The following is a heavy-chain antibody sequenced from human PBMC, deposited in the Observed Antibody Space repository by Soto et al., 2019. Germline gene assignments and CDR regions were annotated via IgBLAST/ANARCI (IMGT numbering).Heavy chain of an antibody. CDR2: ISGTAGTI. D-gene: IGHD3-10*01. J-gene: IGHJ6*02. V-gene: IGHV3-11*01. CDR1: GITFSDHY. CDR3: ARAPYYGSGTYYYYALDV. Sequence: GGSLRLSCEAPGITFSDHYMTWIRQAPGKGLEWISYISGTAGTIYYADSVKGRFTISRDNAKNSLFLQLTSLTAEDTAVYYCARAPYYGSGTYYYYALDVWGQGTTVTVSS.